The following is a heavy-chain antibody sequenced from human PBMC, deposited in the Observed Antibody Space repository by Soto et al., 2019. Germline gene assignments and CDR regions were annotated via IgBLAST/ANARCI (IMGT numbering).Heavy chain of an antibody. CDR1: GVSISSGGYY. CDR2: IYYSGST. CDR3: ARSSTSATYFDY. Sequence: QVQLQESGPGLVKPSQTLSLTCTVSGVSISSGGYYWSWIRQHPGKGLEWIGYIYYSGSTYYNPALKSRVTISVDTSKNQFSLKLSSATAADTVVYYCARSSTSATYFDYWGQGTRVTVSS. D-gene: IGHD2-2*01. J-gene: IGHJ4*02. V-gene: IGHV4-31*03.